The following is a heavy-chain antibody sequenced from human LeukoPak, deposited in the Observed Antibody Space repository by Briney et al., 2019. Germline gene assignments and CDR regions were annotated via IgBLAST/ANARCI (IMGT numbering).Heavy chain of an antibody. CDR3: SKEAGVAGATWNIDS. CDR2: IYSGGST. J-gene: IGHJ4*02. V-gene: IGHV3-53*01. D-gene: IGHD1/OR15-1a*01. CDR1: GLTVSKNY. Sequence: GGSLRLSCAASGLTVSKNYMSWVRQAPGKGLESVSVIYSGGSTYYADSVRGRFTISRDNSKNTLYLQMSSLRAEDTAVYYCSKEAGVAGATWNIDSWGQGTLVTVSS.